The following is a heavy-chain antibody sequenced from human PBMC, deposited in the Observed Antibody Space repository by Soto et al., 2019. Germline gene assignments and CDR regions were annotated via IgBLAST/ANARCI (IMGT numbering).Heavy chain of an antibody. CDR2: IIPKFGTT. J-gene: IGHJ6*02. CDR3: ARGRDARFGRYYYGLDV. D-gene: IGHD3-10*01. CDR1: GGTFSSYV. V-gene: IGHV1-69*12. Sequence: QVQLVQSGAEVKKPGTSVKVSCKGSGGTFSSYVISWVRQAPGQGLEWMGGIIPKFGTTKYAQKFQGRVTLSAGESTIIVYMELSSLRSEDTPVYYCARGRDARFGRYYYGLDVWGQGTTVTVS.